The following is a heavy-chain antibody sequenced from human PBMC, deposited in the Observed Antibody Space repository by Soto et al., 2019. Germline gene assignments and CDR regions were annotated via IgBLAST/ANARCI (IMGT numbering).Heavy chain of an antibody. J-gene: IGHJ4*02. CDR1: GVTCSSYS. CDR2: ISYSSSYI. D-gene: IGHD1-26*01. V-gene: IGHV3-21*01. CDR3: ARDLGRLMGALHGY. Sequence: PGRSLSLSCVASGVTCSSYSINWVGHAPGKGLEWVSVISYSSSYINYADSVKGRFTISRDNAKNSLYLQMNSLRVEGTAVYYCARDLGRLMGALHGYWGQGTLVPVSS.